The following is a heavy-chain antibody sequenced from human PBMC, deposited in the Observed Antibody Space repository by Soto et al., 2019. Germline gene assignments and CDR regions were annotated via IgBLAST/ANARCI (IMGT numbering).Heavy chain of an antibody. D-gene: IGHD3-16*01. J-gene: IGHJ4*02. CDR3: ARAFQVQNIDY. CDR1: GYTFSGYY. V-gene: IGHV1-2*04. CDR2: INPNSGGT. Sequence: GVSVKVSCKASGYTFSGYYMHWVRQAPGQGLEWMGWINPNSGGTNYAQKFQGWVTMTRDTSISTAYMELSRLRSDDTAVYYCARAFQVQNIDYWGQGTLVTVSS.